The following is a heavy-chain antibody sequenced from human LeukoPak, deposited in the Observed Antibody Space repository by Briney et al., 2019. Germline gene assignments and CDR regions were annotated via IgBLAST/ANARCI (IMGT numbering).Heavy chain of an antibody. V-gene: IGHV5-51*01. CDR2: IYPGNSDT. CDR1: GYSITSYW. D-gene: IGHD1-1*01. J-gene: IGHJ6*03. CDR3: ARHPRIPRERRHYYYYMDV. Sequence: GESLKISCKGSGYSITSYWIGWVRQMPGKGLEWMGIIYPGNSDTLYNPSFQGQVTISVDKSISTAYLQWSSLQASDTAMYYCARHPRIPRERRHYYYYMDVWGKGTTVTVSS.